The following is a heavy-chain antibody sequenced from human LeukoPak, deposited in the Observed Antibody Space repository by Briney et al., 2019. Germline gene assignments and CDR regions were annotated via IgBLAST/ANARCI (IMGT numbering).Heavy chain of an antibody. D-gene: IGHD5-18*01. J-gene: IGHJ4*02. CDR2: FSGSGGDT. V-gene: IGHV3-23*01. Sequence: GGSLRLSCAASGFTFSSYWMSWVRQAPGKGLEWVSAFSGSGGDTYYADSVKGRFTISRDNSKNTLYLQMNSLRAEDTAVYYCAKDYGYRSGYFDYWGQGTLVTVSS. CDR3: AKDYGYRSGYFDY. CDR1: GFTFSSYW.